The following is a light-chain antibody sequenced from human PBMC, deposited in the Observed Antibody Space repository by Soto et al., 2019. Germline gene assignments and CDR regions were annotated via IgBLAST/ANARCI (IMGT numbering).Light chain of an antibody. V-gene: IGLV2-8*01. J-gene: IGLJ1*01. Sequence: QSVLNQAPSAAGGPGQSVTISCTGNSRYFGGYNYVSWYQQHPGKAPKLIIYEVYKRPSGVPDRFSGSKSGNTAALTVSGLQAEDEADYYCSSYVGTNSYVFGTGTKVTVL. CDR1: SRYFGGYNY. CDR2: EVY. CDR3: SSYVGTNSYV.